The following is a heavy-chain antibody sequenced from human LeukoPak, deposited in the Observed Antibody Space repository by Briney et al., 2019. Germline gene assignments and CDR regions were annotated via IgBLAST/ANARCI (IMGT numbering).Heavy chain of an antibody. CDR3: ASLYSSSWSYYGMDV. Sequence: PGGSLRLYCAASGFTFSSYAMSWVRQAPRKGLEWVSAISGSGSSTYYADSVKGRFTISRDNSKNTLYLQMNSLRAEDTAVYYCASLYSSSWSYYGMDVWGKGTTVTVSS. D-gene: IGHD6-13*01. V-gene: IGHV3-23*01. J-gene: IGHJ6*04. CDR2: ISGSGSST. CDR1: GFTFSSYA.